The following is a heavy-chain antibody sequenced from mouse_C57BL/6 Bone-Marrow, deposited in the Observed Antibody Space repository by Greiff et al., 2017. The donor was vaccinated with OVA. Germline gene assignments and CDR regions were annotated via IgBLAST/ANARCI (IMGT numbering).Heavy chain of an antibody. CDR2: IDPSDSYT. V-gene: IGHV1-69*01. CDR1: GYTFTSYW. Sequence: VQLQQPGAELVMPGASVKLSCKASGYTFTSYWMHWVKQRPGQGLEWIGEIDPSDSYTNYNQKFKGKSTLTVDKSSSTAYMQLSSLTSEDSAVYYCARSIYYYGSSFAYWGQGTLVTVSA. J-gene: IGHJ3*01. CDR3: ARSIYYYGSSFAY. D-gene: IGHD1-1*01.